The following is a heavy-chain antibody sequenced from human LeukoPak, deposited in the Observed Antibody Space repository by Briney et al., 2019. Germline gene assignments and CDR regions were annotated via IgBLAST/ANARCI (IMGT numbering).Heavy chain of an antibody. Sequence: PGGSLRLSCAASGFTFSSYAMSWVRQAPGKGLEWLSAISGSGGSTYYADSVKGRFTISRDNSKNSLYLQMNSLRADDTAVYYCAKGSLYCYDSSGSVHFDYWGQGTLVSVSS. D-gene: IGHD3-22*01. CDR3: AKGSLYCYDSSGSVHFDY. V-gene: IGHV3-23*01. CDR2: ISGSGGST. J-gene: IGHJ4*02. CDR1: GFTFSSYA.